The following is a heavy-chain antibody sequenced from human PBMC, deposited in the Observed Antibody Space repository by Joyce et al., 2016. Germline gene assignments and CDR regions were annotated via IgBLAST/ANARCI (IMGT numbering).Heavy chain of an antibody. Sequence: QVQLVQSGAEVKKPGSSVKVSCKASGGTFSTYPIAWVRQAPGQGLEWSGGTIPIFDTPNYAQRFQGRVTITADVSTGTAYMELSSLTSEDTAIYYCARDSEEVGWFDPWGQGTLVTVSS. CDR1: GGTFSTYP. CDR3: ARDSEEVGWFDP. CDR2: TIPIFDTP. J-gene: IGHJ5*02. D-gene: IGHD1-26*01. V-gene: IGHV1-69*12.